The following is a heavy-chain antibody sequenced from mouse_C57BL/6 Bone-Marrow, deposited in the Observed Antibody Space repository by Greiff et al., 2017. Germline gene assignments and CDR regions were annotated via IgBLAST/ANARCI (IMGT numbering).Heavy chain of an antibody. CDR3: ARQRAHYYAMDY. D-gene: IGHD3-3*01. V-gene: IGHV5-9*01. CDR2: ISGGGGNT. CDR1: GFTFSSYT. J-gene: IGHJ4*01. Sequence: EVKLVESGGGLVKPGGSLKLSCAASGFTFSSYTMSWVRQTPEKRLEWVATISGGGGNTYYPDSVKGRFTISRDNAKNTLYLQMISLRSEDTALYYCARQRAHYYAMDYWGQGTSVTVSS.